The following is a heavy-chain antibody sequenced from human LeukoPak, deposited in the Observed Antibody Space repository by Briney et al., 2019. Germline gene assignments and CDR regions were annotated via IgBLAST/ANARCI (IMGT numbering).Heavy chain of an antibody. CDR2: INHSGST. Sequence: SGTLSLTCAVYGGSFSGYYWSWLRQPPGKGLEWIGEINHSGSTNYNPSLKSRVTISVDTSKNQFSLKLSSVTAADTAVYYCARVIPGAYCGGDCYSGLDYWGQGTLVTVSS. CDR3: ARVIPGAYCGGDCYSGLDY. CDR1: GGSFSGYY. J-gene: IGHJ4*02. D-gene: IGHD2-21*02. V-gene: IGHV4-34*01.